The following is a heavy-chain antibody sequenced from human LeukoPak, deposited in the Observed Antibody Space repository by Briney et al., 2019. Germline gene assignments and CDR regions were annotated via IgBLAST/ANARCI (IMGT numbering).Heavy chain of an antibody. CDR2: IIPIFGTA. J-gene: IGHJ4*02. V-gene: IGHV1-69*05. Sequence: SVKVSCEASGGTFSSYAISWVRQAPGQGLEWMGGIIPIFGTANYAQKFQGRVTITTDESTSTAYMELSSLRSEDTAVYYCAGGRDGYNFFDYWGQGTLVTVSS. CDR1: GGTFSSYA. D-gene: IGHD5-24*01. CDR3: AGGRDGYNFFDY.